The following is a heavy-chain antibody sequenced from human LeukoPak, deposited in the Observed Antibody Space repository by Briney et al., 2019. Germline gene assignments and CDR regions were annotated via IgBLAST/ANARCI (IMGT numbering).Heavy chain of an antibody. CDR1: GFTFSSYE. J-gene: IGHJ4*02. Sequence: GGSLRLSCAASGFTFSSYEMNWVRQAPGRGLEWVSYISSSGSTIYYADSVKGRFTISRDNAKNSLYLQMNSLRAEDTAVYYCAREFRPYDILTGYVLWGQGTLVTVSS. V-gene: IGHV3-48*03. CDR2: ISSSGSTI. CDR3: AREFRPYDILTGYVL. D-gene: IGHD3-9*01.